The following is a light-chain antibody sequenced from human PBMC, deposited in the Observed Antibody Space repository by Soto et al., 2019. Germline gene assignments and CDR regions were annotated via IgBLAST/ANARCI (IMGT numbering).Light chain of an antibody. CDR1: SGHSTYI. Sequence: QLVLTQSSSASASLGSSVKLTCTLSSGHSTYIISWHQHQPGKAPRYLMKLEGSGNYNKGSGVPDRFSGSSSGADRYLIICNLRSEDEADDECESGYSNSLMFGGGTKLTV. CDR2: LEGSGNY. CDR3: ESGYSNSLM. V-gene: IGLV4-60*03. J-gene: IGLJ3*02.